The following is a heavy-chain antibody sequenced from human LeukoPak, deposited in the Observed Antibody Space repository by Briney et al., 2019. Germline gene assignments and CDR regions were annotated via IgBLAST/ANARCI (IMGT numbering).Heavy chain of an antibody. J-gene: IGHJ4*02. D-gene: IGHD3-10*01. CDR1: GFSLSSSGVG. Sequence: SGPTLVNPTQTLTLTCTFSGFSLSSSGVGVGWARQPPGKALEWLALIYWNDDKHYSPSLKSRLTITKDTSKNQVVLTMTNLDPVDTATYYCAHRTTFVRGSGSYYWYWGQGTLVTVSS. CDR2: IYWNDDK. CDR3: AHRTTFVRGSGSYYWY. V-gene: IGHV2-5*01.